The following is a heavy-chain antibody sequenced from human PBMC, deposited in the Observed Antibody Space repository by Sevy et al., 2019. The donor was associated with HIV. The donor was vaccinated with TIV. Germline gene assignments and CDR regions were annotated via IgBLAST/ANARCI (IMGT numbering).Heavy chain of an antibody. CDR1: GSTLTRLA. CDR2: FDPEDGET. CDR3: ATTKYYLASSSSPFDD. D-gene: IGHD3-22*01. Sequence: ASVKVSCKVSGSTLTRLAIHWVRQAPGKGPEWMGSFDPEDGETIYSQKFQGRVTMTEDTSTDTGYMELSSLRSEDTAVYYCATTKYYLASSSSPFDDWGQGTLVADSS. V-gene: IGHV1-24*01. J-gene: IGHJ4*02.